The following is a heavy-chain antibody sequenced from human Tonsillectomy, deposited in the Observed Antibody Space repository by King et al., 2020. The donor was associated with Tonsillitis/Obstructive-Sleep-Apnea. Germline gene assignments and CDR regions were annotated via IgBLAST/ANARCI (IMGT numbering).Heavy chain of an antibody. CDR2: IKTNADVGPT. D-gene: IGHD1-20*01. CDR3: TTNWNHDS. V-gene: IGHV3-15*01. CDR1: GLTFSNAW. Sequence: VQLVESGGGLVKPGGSLRLSCAASGLTFSNAWMDWVRQAPGQGLEWVGRIKTNADVGPTDYAAPVKGRFTILRDDSKKTLYLQMNSLKAEDTAVYYCTTNWNHDSWGQGTLVTVSS. J-gene: IGHJ4*02.